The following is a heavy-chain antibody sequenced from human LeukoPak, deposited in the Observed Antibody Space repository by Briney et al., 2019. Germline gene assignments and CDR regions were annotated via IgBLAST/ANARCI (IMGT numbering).Heavy chain of an antibody. J-gene: IGHJ2*01. CDR2: ISSSGTSI. Sequence: GGSLRLSCAASGFTFSSYSMNWVRQAPGKGLEWVSIISSSGTSIYYADSVKGRLTISRDNAENSLYLQMNSLRDEDTAVYYCARGRLTCSGGSCYSWYFDLWGRGTLVTVSS. D-gene: IGHD2-15*01. CDR3: ARGRLTCSGGSCYSWYFDL. V-gene: IGHV3-48*02. CDR1: GFTFSSYS.